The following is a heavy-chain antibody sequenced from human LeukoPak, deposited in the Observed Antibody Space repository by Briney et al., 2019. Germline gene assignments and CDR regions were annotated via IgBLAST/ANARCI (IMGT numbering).Heavy chain of an antibody. V-gene: IGHV4-34*01. D-gene: IGHD2-2*01. J-gene: IGHJ4*02. CDR1: GGSFSGYY. CDR3: ARYCSSTSCYATFDY. Sequence: PSETLSLTCAVYGGSFSGYYWSWIRQPPGKGLEWIGETNHSGSTNYNPSLKSRVTISVDTSKNQFSLKLSSVTAADTAVYYCARYCSSTSCYATFDYWGQGTLVTVSS. CDR2: TNHSGST.